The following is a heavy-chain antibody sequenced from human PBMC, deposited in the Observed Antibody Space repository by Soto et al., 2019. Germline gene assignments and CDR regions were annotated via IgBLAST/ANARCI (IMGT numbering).Heavy chain of an antibody. CDR1: GGSIRSYY. J-gene: IGHJ4*02. D-gene: IGHD4-17*01. Sequence: SETLSLTCTVYGGSIRSYYWSWIRQPPGKGLEWIGNIYYSGSTNYNPSRKSRVTMSVDMSKNPVSLKLSSVTAADTAVYYCTRVGGYYGDYPNLDYWGQGALVTVSS. V-gene: IGHV4-59*01. CDR2: IYYSGST. CDR3: TRVGGYYGDYPNLDY.